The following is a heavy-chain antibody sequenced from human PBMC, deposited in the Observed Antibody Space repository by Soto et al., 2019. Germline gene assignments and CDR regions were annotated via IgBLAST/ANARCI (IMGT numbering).Heavy chain of an antibody. CDR1: GFTFSSYA. V-gene: IGHV3-23*01. J-gene: IGHJ4*02. CDR2: ISGSGDST. CDR3: ARRGSGSYYDY. D-gene: IGHD1-26*01. Sequence: EVQLLESGGGLVQPGGSLRLSCAASGFTFSSYAMRWARQAPVKGLEWVSAISGSGDSTYYADSVKGRFTISRDSSKNTLYLQMNSLRAEDTAVYYCARRGSGSYYDYWGQGTLVTVSS.